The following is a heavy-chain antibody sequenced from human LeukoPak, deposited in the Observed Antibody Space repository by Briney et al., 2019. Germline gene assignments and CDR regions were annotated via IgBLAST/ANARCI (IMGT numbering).Heavy chain of an antibody. CDR1: GFTFSSYW. CDR2: INTDGSST. D-gene: IGHD5-18*01. Sequence: GGSLRLSCAASGFTFSSYWMHRVRQAPGKGLVWVSRINTDGSSTSYADSVKGRFTISRDNAKNTLYLQMNSLRAEDTAVYYCARSGYSYGVYYYYYMDVWGKGTTVTVSS. CDR3: ARSGYSYGVYYYYYMDV. J-gene: IGHJ6*03. V-gene: IGHV3-74*01.